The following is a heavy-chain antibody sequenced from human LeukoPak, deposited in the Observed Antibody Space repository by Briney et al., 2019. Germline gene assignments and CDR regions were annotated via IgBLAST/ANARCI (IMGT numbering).Heavy chain of an antibody. D-gene: IGHD5-24*01. CDR3: AGRLWRRDGYNLSAFDI. CDR1: GGSISSYY. J-gene: IGHJ3*02. CDR2: IYYSGST. V-gene: IGHV4-59*01. Sequence: SETLSLTCTVSGGSISSYYWNWIRQPPGKGLEWIGYIYYSGSTNHNPSLKSRVTISVDTSKNQFSLKLSSVTAADTAVYYCAGRLWRRDGYNLSAFDIWGQGTMVTVSS.